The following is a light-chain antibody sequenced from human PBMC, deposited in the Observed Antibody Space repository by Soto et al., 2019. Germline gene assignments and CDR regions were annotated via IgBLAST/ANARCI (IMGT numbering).Light chain of an antibody. CDR3: QPYNSYSWT. J-gene: IGKJ1*01. V-gene: IGKV1-5*01. CDR1: QSISSW. Sequence: DIHMTQSPSTLPASVGDRVTITSRASQSISSWLAWYQQKPGKAPKLLIYDAFSLEIGVTSRFSGSGSGTEFTLTISSLQPDDFATYYCQPYNSYSWTFGQGTQVDIK. CDR2: DAF.